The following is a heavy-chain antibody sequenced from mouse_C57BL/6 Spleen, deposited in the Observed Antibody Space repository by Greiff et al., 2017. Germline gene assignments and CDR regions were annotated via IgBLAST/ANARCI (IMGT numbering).Heavy chain of an antibody. CDR1: GFSFNTYA. V-gene: IGHV10-1*01. Sequence: EVMLVESGGGLVQPKGSLTLSCAASGFSFNTYAMNWVRQAPGKGLEWVARIRSKSNNYATYYADSVKDRFTISRDDSESMLYLQMNNLKTEDTAMYYCVRHLIYYDAMDYWGQGTSVTVSS. D-gene: IGHD2-1*01. J-gene: IGHJ4*01. CDR3: VRHLIYYDAMDY. CDR2: IRSKSNNYAT.